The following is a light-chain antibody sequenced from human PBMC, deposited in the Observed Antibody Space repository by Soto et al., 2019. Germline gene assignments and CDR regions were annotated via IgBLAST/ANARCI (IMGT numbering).Light chain of an antibody. CDR3: SSFTTPNTYV. CDR1: SSDVGASNY. Sequence: QSVLTQSASVSGSPGQSITISCTGTSSDVGASNYVSWYQQHPGKAPNIRIYEVSNRPSGVSNRFTGSKSDKTASLTISGRQAEDEPGYYCSSFTTPNTYVLGTGTKLTVL. CDR2: EVS. V-gene: IGLV2-14*01. J-gene: IGLJ1*01.